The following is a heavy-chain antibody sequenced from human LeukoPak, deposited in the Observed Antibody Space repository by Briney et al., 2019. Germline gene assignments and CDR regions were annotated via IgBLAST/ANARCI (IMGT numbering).Heavy chain of an antibody. D-gene: IGHD2-15*01. CDR1: GYTFTGYY. CDR2: INPNSGGT. J-gene: IGHJ6*02. CDR3: ARAQGFVVVVAATHYYYGMDV. Sequence: ASVKVSCKASGYTFTGYYMHGVRQAPGQGLEWMGWINPNSGGTHYAQKFQGRVTMTRDTSISTAYMELSRLRSDDTAVYYCARAQGFVVVVAATHYYYGMDVWGQGTTVTVSS. V-gene: IGHV1-2*02.